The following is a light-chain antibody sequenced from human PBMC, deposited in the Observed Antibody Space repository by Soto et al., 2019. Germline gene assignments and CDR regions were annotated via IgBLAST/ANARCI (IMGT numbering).Light chain of an antibody. V-gene: IGKV3-15*01. J-gene: IGKJ5*01. Sequence: EVVMTQSPATLSVSPGERATLSCRANQNIVTNLAWYQQKPGQAPRLLIYAASTRATGIPARFSGSGFGTEFTLTISSLQSEDSAVYYCQQYNNWPPRATFCQWTLLEI. CDR2: AAS. CDR3: QQYNNWPPRAT. CDR1: QNIVTN.